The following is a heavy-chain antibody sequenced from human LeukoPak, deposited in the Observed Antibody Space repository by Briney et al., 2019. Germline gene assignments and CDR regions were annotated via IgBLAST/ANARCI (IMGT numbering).Heavy chain of an antibody. CDR3: ARVWRQQLELDH. Sequence: GGSLRLSCAASGFTFSDYYMSWVRQAPGKGLEWVSFISGSASTIYYADSVKGRSTISRDNAKKSFYLQMNSLRAEDTAVYYCARVWRQQLELDHWGQGTLVIVSS. CDR2: ISGSASTI. V-gene: IGHV3-11*04. CDR1: GFTFSDYY. D-gene: IGHD6-13*01. J-gene: IGHJ4*02.